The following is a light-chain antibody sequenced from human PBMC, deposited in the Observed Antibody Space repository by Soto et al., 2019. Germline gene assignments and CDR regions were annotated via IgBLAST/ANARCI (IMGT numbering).Light chain of an antibody. Sequence: IVMPQSHATLSVSPGESATPSCRAAQNIKSNLAWYQQKPGQAPRLLIYGASTRATGVPGRVSGSGSGTEFTLTISSLQSEDFAVYYCQQYDHWPPTFGQGTKVEIK. CDR1: QNIKSN. CDR2: GAS. V-gene: IGKV3-15*01. J-gene: IGKJ5*01. CDR3: QQYDHWPPT.